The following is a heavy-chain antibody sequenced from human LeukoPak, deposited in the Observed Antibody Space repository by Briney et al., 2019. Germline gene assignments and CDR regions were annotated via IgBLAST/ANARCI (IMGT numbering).Heavy chain of an antibody. V-gene: IGHV4-39*01. Sequence: SETLSLTCTVSGGSISSSSYYWGWIRQPPGKGLEWIGSIYYSGSTYYNPSLKSRVTISVDTSKNQFSLKLSSVTAADTAVYYCARQGGATIGYFQHWGQGTLVTVSS. CDR3: ARQGGATIGYFQH. CDR1: GGSISSSSYY. D-gene: IGHD1-26*01. CDR2: IYYSGST. J-gene: IGHJ1*01.